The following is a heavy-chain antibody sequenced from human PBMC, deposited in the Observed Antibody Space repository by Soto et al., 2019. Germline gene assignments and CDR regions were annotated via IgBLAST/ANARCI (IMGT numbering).Heavy chain of an antibody. CDR1: GGSISSYY. CDR2: IYYSVST. D-gene: IGHD2-8*01. Sequence: SETLSLTCTVCGGSISSYYWSWIRQPPGKGLEWIGYIYYSVSTNYNPSLKSRVTISVERTKNQFSLKLSSVTAADTALYYCAPQTPRVYYFDYWGQGTPVTVSS. J-gene: IGHJ4*02. V-gene: IGHV4-59*01. CDR3: APQTPRVYYFDY.